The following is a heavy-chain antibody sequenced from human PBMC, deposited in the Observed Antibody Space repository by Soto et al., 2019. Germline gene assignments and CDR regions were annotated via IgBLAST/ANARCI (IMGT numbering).Heavy chain of an antibody. D-gene: IGHD5-18*01. J-gene: IGHJ4*02. Sequence: AASVKVSCKASGGTFSSYAISWVRQAPGQGLEWMGGIIPIFGTANYAQKFQGRVTITADKSTSTAYMELSSLRSEDTAVYYCAQSLDTAMFITLDYWGQGTLVTVSS. V-gene: IGHV1-69*06. CDR2: IIPIFGTA. CDR1: GGTFSSYA. CDR3: AQSLDTAMFITLDY.